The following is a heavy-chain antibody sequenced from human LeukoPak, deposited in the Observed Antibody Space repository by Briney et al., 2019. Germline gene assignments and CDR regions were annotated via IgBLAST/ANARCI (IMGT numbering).Heavy chain of an antibody. CDR2: IYYSGST. D-gene: IGHD6-13*01. Sequence: SETLSLTCAVYGGSFSGYYWSWIRQPPGKGLEWVGYIYYSGSTNYNPSLKSRVTISVDTSKNQFSLKLSSVTAADTAVYYCARLSSGRSTSYDIDYWGQGTLVTVSS. J-gene: IGHJ4*02. V-gene: IGHV4-59*08. CDR1: GGSFSGYY. CDR3: ARLSSGRSTSYDIDY.